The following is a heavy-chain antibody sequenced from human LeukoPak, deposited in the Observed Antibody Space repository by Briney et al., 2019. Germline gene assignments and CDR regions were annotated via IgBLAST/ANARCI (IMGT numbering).Heavy chain of an antibody. V-gene: IGHV3-30*02. D-gene: IGHD5/OR15-5a*01. Sequence: GGSLRLSCAASGFTFSSYGMHWVRQAPGKGLEWVAFIRYDGSKTYYADSVKGRFTISRDNSKNTLYLQMNSLRAEDTAVYYCARPVFYWGQGTLVTVSS. CDR3: ARPVFY. J-gene: IGHJ4*02. CDR1: GFTFSSYG. CDR2: IRYDGSKT.